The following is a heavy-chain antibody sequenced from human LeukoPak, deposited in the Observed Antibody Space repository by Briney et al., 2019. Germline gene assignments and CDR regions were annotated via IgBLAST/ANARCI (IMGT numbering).Heavy chain of an antibody. CDR2: INTDGTTT. CDR1: GFTFSDYW. V-gene: IGHV3-74*01. CDR3: VRGGLEPFDI. J-gene: IGHJ3*02. D-gene: IGHD1-1*01. Sequence: GGSLRLSCAPSGFTFSDYWMHWVRQAPGKGLAWVSRINTDGTTTNHADSVTGRFTISRDNAKNMLYLQMNSLRAEDTAVYYCVRGGLEPFDIWGQGTMVTVSS.